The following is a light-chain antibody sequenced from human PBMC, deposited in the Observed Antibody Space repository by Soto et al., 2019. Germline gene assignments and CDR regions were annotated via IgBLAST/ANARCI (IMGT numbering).Light chain of an antibody. CDR1: QGIISY. V-gene: IGKV1-8*01. Sequence: AIRMTHSPSSLSSSTGDRVTITCRASQGIISYLAWYQQKPGKAPKLLIYAASTLQSGVPSRFSGSGSGTDFTLTISCLQSEDFATYYCQQYYSYPRTFGQGTKVDIK. CDR2: AAS. CDR3: QQYYSYPRT. J-gene: IGKJ1*01.